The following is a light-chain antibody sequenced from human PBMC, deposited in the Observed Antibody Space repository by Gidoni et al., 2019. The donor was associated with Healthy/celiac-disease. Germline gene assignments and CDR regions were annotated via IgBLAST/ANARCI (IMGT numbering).Light chain of an antibody. CDR3: QQYGSSPPWT. Sequence: DIVLTQSPGTLSLSPGERATLACRASQSVSSSYLAWYQQKPGQAPRLLIYVASSRSTGIPDRFSGSGSGTDFTLTISRLEPEDFAVYYCQQYGSSPPWTFGQGTKVEIK. J-gene: IGKJ1*01. V-gene: IGKV3-20*01. CDR2: VAS. CDR1: QSVSSSY.